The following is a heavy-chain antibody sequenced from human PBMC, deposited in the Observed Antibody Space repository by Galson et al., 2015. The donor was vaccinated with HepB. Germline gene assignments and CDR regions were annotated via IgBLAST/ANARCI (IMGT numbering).Heavy chain of an antibody. CDR3: ARLDSGGCYDY. CDR1: GFSLSTSGVG. Sequence: PALVKPTQTLTLTCTFSGFSLSTSGVGVGWIRQPPGKALEWLARIDWDDDKFYSTSLKTRLTISKDTSKNQVVLTMTNMDPVDTATYYCARLDSGGCYDYWGQGTLVTVSS. D-gene: IGHD2-15*01. V-gene: IGHV2-70*04. J-gene: IGHJ4*02. CDR2: IDWDDDK.